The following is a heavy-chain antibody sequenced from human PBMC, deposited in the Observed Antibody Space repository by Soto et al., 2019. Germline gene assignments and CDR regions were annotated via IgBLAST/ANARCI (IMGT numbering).Heavy chain of an antibody. D-gene: IGHD2-21*02. CDR2: ISNDGRRT. V-gene: IGHV3-30*04. J-gene: IGHJ4*02. CDR1: GFSFDNYA. CDR3: ARVATAMTYDF. Sequence: WGSLRLSCVASGFSFDNYAMSWVRQAPGKGLEWVAAISNDGRRTYYADFVKGRFTISRDTANNILYLEMNSLRAEDTSLYYCARVATAMTYDFWGQGTQVTVS.